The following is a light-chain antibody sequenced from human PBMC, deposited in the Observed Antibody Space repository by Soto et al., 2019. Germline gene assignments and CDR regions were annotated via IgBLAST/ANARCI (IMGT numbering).Light chain of an antibody. Sequence: EIVLTQSPGTLSLSPGERATLSCRASQSVSSSYLAWYQQKPGQAPRLLIYGASSRATGIPDKLSGGGSGIAFSRTISRLEPDDFAVYYCQQYGSSPWTFGQGTKVEIK. J-gene: IGKJ1*01. CDR2: GAS. CDR3: QQYGSSPWT. V-gene: IGKV3-20*01. CDR1: QSVSSSY.